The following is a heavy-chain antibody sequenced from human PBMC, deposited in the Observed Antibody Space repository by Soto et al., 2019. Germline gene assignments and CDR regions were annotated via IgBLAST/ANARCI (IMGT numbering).Heavy chain of an antibody. V-gene: IGHV3-7*01. CDR3: ARDYRFLEWSEAFFDY. CDR2: IKQDGSEK. CDR1: GFTFSSYW. J-gene: IGHJ4*02. Sequence: EVQLVESGGGLVQPGGSLRLSCAASGFTFSSYWMSWVRQAPGKGLEWVANIKQDGSEKYYVDSVKGRFTIPRDNAKNSLYLQMNSLRAEDTAVYYCARDYRFLEWSEAFFDYWGQGTLVTVSS. D-gene: IGHD3-3*01.